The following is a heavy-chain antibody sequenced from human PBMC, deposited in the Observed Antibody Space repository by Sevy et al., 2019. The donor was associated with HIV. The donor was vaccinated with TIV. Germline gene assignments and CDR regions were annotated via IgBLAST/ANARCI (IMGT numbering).Heavy chain of an antibody. V-gene: IGHV4-59*08. CDR2: IYYSGST. CDR3: ERRLGMRGYYFDY. Sequence: SETLSLTCTVSGGSISSYYWSWIRQPPGKGLEWNGYIYYSGSTNYNPSLKSRVTISVDTSKNQFSLKLSSVTAADTAVYYCERRLGMRGYYFDYWGQGTLVTVSS. CDR1: GGSISSYY. D-gene: IGHD7-27*01. J-gene: IGHJ4*02.